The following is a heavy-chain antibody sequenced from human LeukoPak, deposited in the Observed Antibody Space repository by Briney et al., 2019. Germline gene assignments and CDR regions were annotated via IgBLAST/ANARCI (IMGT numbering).Heavy chain of an antibody. Sequence: GGSLRLSCAASGFTFSSYGMHWVRQAPGKGLEWVAVIWYDGSNKYYADSVKGRFTISRDNSKNTLYLQMNSLRAEDTAVYYCAKDPTPYSSGWYYGPFDYWGQGTLVTVSS. CDR2: IWYDGSNK. CDR3: AKDPTPYSSGWYYGPFDY. D-gene: IGHD6-19*01. V-gene: IGHV3-33*06. J-gene: IGHJ4*02. CDR1: GFTFSSYG.